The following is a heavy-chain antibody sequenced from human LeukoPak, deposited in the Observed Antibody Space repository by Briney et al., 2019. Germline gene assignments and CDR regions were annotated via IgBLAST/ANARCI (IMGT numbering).Heavy chain of an antibody. J-gene: IGHJ4*02. CDR3: ARGMNRYYDSSGYY. D-gene: IGHD3-22*01. CDR2: ISAYNGNT. CDR1: GYTFTSYG. V-gene: IGHV1-18*01. Sequence: ASVKVSCKASGYTFTSYGISWVRQAPGQGLEWMGWISAYNGNTNYAQKLQGRVTMTTDTSTSTAYVELRSLRSDDTAVYYCARGMNRYYDSSGYYWGQGTLVTVSS.